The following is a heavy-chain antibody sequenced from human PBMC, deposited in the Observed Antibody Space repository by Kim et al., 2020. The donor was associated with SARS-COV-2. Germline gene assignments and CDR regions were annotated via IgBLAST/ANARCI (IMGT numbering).Heavy chain of an antibody. J-gene: IGHJ6*01. Sequence: GGSLRLSCAASGFTFSSSSMNWVRQAPGKGLDWVSYISYSSSTIYYADSVKGRFTISRDNAKNSLYLQMNSLRAEDTAVYYCARVEGEGWQLDYYGMDV. CDR3: ARVEGEGWQLDYYGMDV. CDR2: ISYSSSTI. CDR1: GFTFSSSS. V-gene: IGHV3-48*04. D-gene: IGHD6-6*01.